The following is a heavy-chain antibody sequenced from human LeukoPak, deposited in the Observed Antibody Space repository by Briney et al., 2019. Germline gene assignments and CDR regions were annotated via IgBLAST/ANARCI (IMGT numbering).Heavy chain of an antibody. CDR3: AREYNPYSGTYHLT. V-gene: IGHV1-2*02. CDR2: SNPNSGDT. D-gene: IGHD5-12*01. CDR1: GYTFTGHF. J-gene: IGHJ4*02. Sequence: ASVKVSCKTSGYTFTGHFIHWVRQAPGQGLEWMGWSNPNSGDTNYAQKFQGRVTMTRDTSISTAYMELSRVTSDDTAVYYCAREYNPYSGTYHLTWGQGTLVTVSS.